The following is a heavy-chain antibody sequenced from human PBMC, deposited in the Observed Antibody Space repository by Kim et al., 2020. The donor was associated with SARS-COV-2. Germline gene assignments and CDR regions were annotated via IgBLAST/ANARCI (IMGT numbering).Heavy chain of an antibody. V-gene: IGHV3-74*01. CDR3: ARGSGNFGDFDY. D-gene: IGHD3-10*01. J-gene: IGHJ4*02. Sequence: GNGPFTNSRANAKNTMYLQMNRLRAEDTAVYYCARGSGNFGDFDYWGQGTLVTVSS.